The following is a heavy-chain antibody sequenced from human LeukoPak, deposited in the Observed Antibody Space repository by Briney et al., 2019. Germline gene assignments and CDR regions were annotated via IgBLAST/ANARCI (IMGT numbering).Heavy chain of an antibody. V-gene: IGHV3-30*18. J-gene: IGHJ4*02. CDR3: AKDQRQWAAVGDY. CDR2: ISYDGSKK. CDR1: GFTFSSYG. D-gene: IGHD6-19*01. Sequence: PGGSLRLSCAASGFTFSSYGMHWVRQAPGKGLEWVAVISYDGSKKYYADSVKGRFTISRDNSKNTLYLQMNSLRAEDTAVYYCAKDQRQWAAVGDYWGQGTLVTVSS.